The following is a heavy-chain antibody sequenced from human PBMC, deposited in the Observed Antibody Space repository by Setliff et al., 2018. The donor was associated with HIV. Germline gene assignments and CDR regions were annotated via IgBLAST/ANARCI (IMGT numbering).Heavy chain of an antibody. CDR3: ASTSMGMTRKPIWYYHMDV. D-gene: IGHD7-27*01. CDR1: GGSIENLY. J-gene: IGHJ6*03. CDR2: VYSTGST. Sequence: SETLSLTCTVSGGSIENLYWTWIRQPSGRGLEWIGCVYSTGSTKYNPSLKSRATMSDDTSKNQISLTLTSVSAADTAVYYCASTSMGMTRKPIWYYHMDVWGHGITVTVSS. V-gene: IGHV4-59*11.